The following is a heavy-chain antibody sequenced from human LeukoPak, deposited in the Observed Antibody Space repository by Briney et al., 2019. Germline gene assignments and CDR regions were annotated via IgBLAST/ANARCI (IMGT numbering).Heavy chain of an antibody. CDR1: GATFSSYA. CDR3: ARAPYSNYDAFDI. J-gene: IGHJ3*02. D-gene: IGHD4-11*01. Sequence: ASVKVSCKASGATFSSYAISWVRQAPGQGLEWMGGIIPIFGTANYAQKFQGRVTITADKSTSTAYMELSSLRSEDTAVYYCARAPYSNYDAFDIWGQGTMVTVSS. V-gene: IGHV1-69*06. CDR2: IIPIFGTA.